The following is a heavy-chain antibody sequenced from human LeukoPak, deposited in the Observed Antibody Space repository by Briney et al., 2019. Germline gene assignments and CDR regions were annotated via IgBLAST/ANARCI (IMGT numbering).Heavy chain of an antibody. CDR2: INHSGST. CDR3: ARFAVGATRGYLDY. Sequence: SETLSLTCAVYGGSFSGYSWSWIRHPPGKGLNWIGEINHSGSTNYNPSLKSRVTISVDTSKNQFSLKLSSVTAADTAVYYCARFAVGATRGYLDYWGQGTLVTVSS. J-gene: IGHJ4*02. D-gene: IGHD1-26*01. V-gene: IGHV4-34*01. CDR1: GGSFSGYS.